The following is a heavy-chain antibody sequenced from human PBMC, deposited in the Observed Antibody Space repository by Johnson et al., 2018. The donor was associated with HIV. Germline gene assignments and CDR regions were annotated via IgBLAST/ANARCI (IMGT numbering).Heavy chain of an antibody. J-gene: IGHJ3*02. CDR3: ESSITGGHRGAFDI. V-gene: IGHV3-11*04. D-gene: IGHD1-20*01. CDR1: GFPVSSNY. Sequence: QVQLVESGGGVVQPGRSLRLSCAASGFPVSSNYMSWVRQAPGKGLEWVSYIRSSGSTIYYADSVKGRFTISRENAKNSLYLQMNSLRAGDTAVYYCESSITGGHRGAFDIWGQGTMVTVSS. CDR2: IRSSGSTI.